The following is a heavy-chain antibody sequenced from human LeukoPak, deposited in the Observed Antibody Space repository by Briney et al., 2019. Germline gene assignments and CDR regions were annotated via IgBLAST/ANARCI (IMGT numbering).Heavy chain of an antibody. D-gene: IGHD3-10*01. CDR2: INTNTGNP. V-gene: IGHV7-4-1*02. CDR1: GYTFTNYA. J-gene: IGHJ6*03. Sequence: ASVKVSCKASGYTFTNYAINWVRQAPGQGLEWMGWINTNTGNPTYAQGFTGRFVFSLDTSVSTAYLQISSLKAEDTAVYYCARSGGSGSHYARYYYYYMDVWGKGTTDTVSS. CDR3: ARSGGSGSHYARYYYYYMDV.